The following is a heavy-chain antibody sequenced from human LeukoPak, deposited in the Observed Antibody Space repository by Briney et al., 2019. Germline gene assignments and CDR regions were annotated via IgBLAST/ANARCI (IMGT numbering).Heavy chain of an antibody. CDR1: GYTLTELS. J-gene: IGHJ4*02. Sequence: ASVKVSCKVSGYTLTELSMHWVRQAPGKGLEWMGGFDPEDGETIYAQKFQGRVTMTEDTSTDTAYMELSSLRSEDTAVYYCTTGFNSGTYYRARFDYWGQGTLVTVSS. CDR3: TTGFNSGTYYRARFDY. CDR2: FDPEDGET. D-gene: IGHD3-10*01. V-gene: IGHV1-24*01.